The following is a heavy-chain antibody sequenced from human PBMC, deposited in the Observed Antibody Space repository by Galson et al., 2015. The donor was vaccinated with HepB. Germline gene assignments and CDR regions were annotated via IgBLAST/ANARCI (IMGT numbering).Heavy chain of an antibody. CDR1: GGSFSGYY. CDR3: AVDYSGNSRRAEIFDY. Sequence: ETLSLTCAVYGGSFSGYYWSWIRQPPGKGLEWIGEINHSGSTNYNPSLKSRVTISVDTSKNQFSLKLSSVTAADTAVYYCAVDYSGNSRRAEIFDYWGQGTLVTVSS. V-gene: IGHV4-34*01. J-gene: IGHJ4*02. CDR2: INHSGST. D-gene: IGHD4-23*01.